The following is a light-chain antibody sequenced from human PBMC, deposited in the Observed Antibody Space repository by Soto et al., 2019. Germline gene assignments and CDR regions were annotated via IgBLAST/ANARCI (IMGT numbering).Light chain of an antibody. CDR1: TGAVTSDDY. J-gene: IGLJ7*01. CDR2: DTH. Sequence: QAVVTQEPSLTVSPGETVTLTCGSSTGAVTSDDYPYWFQRKPGQALRTLIYDTHNKHSWTPARFSGSLLGGKAALTLSGAQPEDEAEYFCLLFYTGGRPVFGGGTKLTVL. CDR3: LLFYTGGRPV. V-gene: IGLV7-46*01.